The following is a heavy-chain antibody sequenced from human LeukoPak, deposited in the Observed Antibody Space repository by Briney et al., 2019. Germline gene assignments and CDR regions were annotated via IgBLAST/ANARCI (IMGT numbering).Heavy chain of an antibody. D-gene: IGHD1-14*01. J-gene: IGHJ4*02. V-gene: IGHV2-70*11. Sequence: SGPALVKTIPTLTLTSTFSGCSLDASGMCVSWIRQPPGKALEWLARIDWDDDTYYSTSLNTRLTISKDTSKNQVVLTMTNMDPVDTATYYCERMNRANYFDYWGQGTLVTVSS. CDR3: ERMNRANYFDY. CDR1: GCSLDASGMC. CDR2: IDWDDDT.